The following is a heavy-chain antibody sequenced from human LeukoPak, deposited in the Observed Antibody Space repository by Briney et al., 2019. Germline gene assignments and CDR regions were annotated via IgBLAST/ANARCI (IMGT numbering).Heavy chain of an antibody. CDR2: IIPIFGTA. V-gene: IGHV1-69*13. CDR1: GGTFSSYA. J-gene: IGHJ4*02. Sequence: ASVKVSCKASGGTFSSYAISWVRQAPGQGLEWMGGIIPIFGTANYAQKFQGRVTITADESTSTAYMELSSLRSEDTAVYYCATTNGAPLFDYWGQGTLVTVSS. D-gene: IGHD2-8*01. CDR3: ATTNGAPLFDY.